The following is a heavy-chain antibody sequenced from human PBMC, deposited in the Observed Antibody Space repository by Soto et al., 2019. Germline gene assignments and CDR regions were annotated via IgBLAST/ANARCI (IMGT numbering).Heavy chain of an antibody. D-gene: IGHD3-3*01. V-gene: IGHV4-59*01. J-gene: IGHJ4*02. CDR3: ARVRSNLFDY. CDR2: IHYSGST. Sequence: PSGTLCVTCTISVDSISTFYWSWIRQPPGKGLEWIGYIHYSGSTNYNPSLKSQVIISVDTSKNQFSLKLSSVTAADTAVYFCARVRSNLFDYWGQGTLVTVSS. CDR1: VDSISTFY.